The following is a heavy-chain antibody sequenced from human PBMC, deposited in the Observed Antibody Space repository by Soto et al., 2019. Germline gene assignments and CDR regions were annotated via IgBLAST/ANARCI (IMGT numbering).Heavy chain of an antibody. Sequence: GGSLRPSCAASGFTFSSYSMNWVRQAPGKGLEWVSSXXSXXSXXXXXDXXXGRFTISRDNAKNSLYLQMNSLRAEDTAVYYCARDLVVTATHAFDPWGQGTLVTVSS. CDR3: ARDLVVTATHAFDP. D-gene: IGHD2-21*02. CDR1: GFTFSSYS. J-gene: IGHJ5*02. CDR2: XXSXXSXX. V-gene: IGHV3-21*01.